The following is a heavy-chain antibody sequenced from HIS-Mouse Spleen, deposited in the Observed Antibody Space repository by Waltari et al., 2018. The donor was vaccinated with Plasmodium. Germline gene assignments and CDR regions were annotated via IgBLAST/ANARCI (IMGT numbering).Heavy chain of an antibody. Sequence: EVQLVESGGGLVQPGGSLRLSWEASGSPFVSYWRSWVRRAPGKGLEWVANIKQDGSEKYYVDSVKGRFTISRDNAKNSLYLQMNSLRAEDTAVYYCASSWYWYFDLWGRGTLVTVSS. CDR1: GSPFVSYW. CDR2: IKQDGSEK. CDR3: ASSWYWYFDL. J-gene: IGHJ2*01. V-gene: IGHV3-7*01. D-gene: IGHD6-13*01.